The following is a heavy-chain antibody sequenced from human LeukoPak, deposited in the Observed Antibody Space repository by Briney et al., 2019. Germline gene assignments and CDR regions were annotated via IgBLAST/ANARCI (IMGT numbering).Heavy chain of an antibody. J-gene: IGHJ4*02. Sequence: SETLSLTCTVSGGSISSYYWSWIRQPPGKGLEWIGYIYYSGSTNYNPSLKSRVTISVDTSKNQFSLKLSSVTAADTAVYYCARDRPSGSGSYASFDYWGQGTLVTVSS. D-gene: IGHD3-10*01. V-gene: IGHV4-59*01. CDR2: IYYSGST. CDR1: GGSISSYY. CDR3: ARDRPSGSGSYASFDY.